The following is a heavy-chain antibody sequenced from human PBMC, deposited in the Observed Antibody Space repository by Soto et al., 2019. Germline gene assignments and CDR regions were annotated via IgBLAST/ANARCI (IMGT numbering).Heavy chain of an antibody. CDR2: ISYDGSHK. V-gene: IGHV3-30*18. CDR3: AKVPATEDYYGMDV. J-gene: IGHJ6*02. CDR1: GFTFSSYG. Sequence: ESGGGVVQPGRSLKLSCAASGFTFSSYGMHWVRQAPGKGLEWVAVISYDGSHKYYADSVKGRFTISRDNSKNTLYLQMNSLRLEDTAVYYCAKVPATEDYYGMDVWGQGTTVTVSS. D-gene: IGHD2-15*01.